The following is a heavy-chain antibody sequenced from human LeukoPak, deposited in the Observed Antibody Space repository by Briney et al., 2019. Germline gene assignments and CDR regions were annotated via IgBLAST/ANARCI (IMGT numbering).Heavy chain of an antibody. Sequence: SETLSLTCTVSGGSISSGSYYWGWIRQPPGKGLEWIGSIYYSGSTYYNPSLESRVTISVDTSKNQFSLKLSSVTAADTAVYYCARHGVVGATGLIFDYWGQGTLVTVSS. CDR2: IYYSGST. V-gene: IGHV4-39*07. CDR1: GGSISSGSYY. CDR3: ARHGVVGATGLIFDY. J-gene: IGHJ4*02. D-gene: IGHD1-26*01.